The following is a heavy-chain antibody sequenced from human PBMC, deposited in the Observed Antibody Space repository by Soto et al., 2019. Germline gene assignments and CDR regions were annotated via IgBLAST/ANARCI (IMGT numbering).Heavy chain of an antibody. Sequence: PGGSLRLSCAASGFTFSSYAMHWVRQAPGKGLEWVASISYDGSNKYYADSVKGRFTISRDNSKNTLYLQMNSLRAEDTAVYYCAKDGSYSSSWPYYFDHWGQGTLVTVSS. V-gene: IGHV3-30-3*01. CDR3: AKDGSYSSSWPYYFDH. J-gene: IGHJ4*01. CDR2: ISYDGSNK. CDR1: GFTFSSYA. D-gene: IGHD6-13*01.